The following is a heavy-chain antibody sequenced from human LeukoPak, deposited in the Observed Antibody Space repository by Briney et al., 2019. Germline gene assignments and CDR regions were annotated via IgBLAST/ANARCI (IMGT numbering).Heavy chain of an antibody. Sequence: PGGSLRLSCAASRFTFDDYAMHWVRQAPGKGLEWVSGISWNSGSIGYADSVKGRFTISRDNAKNSLYLQMNSLRAEDTALYYCAKDIAGSFDYWGQGTLVTVSS. V-gene: IGHV3-9*01. CDR2: ISWNSGSI. CDR3: AKDIAGSFDY. J-gene: IGHJ4*02. CDR1: RFTFDDYA.